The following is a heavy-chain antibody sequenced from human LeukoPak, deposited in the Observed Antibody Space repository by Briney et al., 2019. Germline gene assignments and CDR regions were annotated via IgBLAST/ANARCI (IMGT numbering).Heavy chain of an antibody. CDR2: MNPNSGNT. CDR1: GYTFTSYD. D-gene: IGHD3-9*01. Sequence: ASVKVSCKASGYTFTSYDINWVRQATGQGLEWMGWMNPNSGNTGYAQKFQGRVTMTRNTSISTAYMELSSLRSEDTAVYYCAISDPKTYYDILTGYSYWGQGTLVTVSS. CDR3: AISDPKTYYDILTGYSY. V-gene: IGHV1-8*01. J-gene: IGHJ4*02.